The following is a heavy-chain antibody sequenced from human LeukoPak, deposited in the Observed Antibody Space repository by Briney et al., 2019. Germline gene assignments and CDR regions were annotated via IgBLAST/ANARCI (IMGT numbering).Heavy chain of an antibody. CDR3: ARRIEY. Sequence: GGSLRLSCAASGFTFSTYNMNWVRQAPGKGLEWISYITSSSATKYYADSVKGRFTISRDNARNPLYLQMNSLRDEDTAVYYCARRIEYWGQGTLVTVSS. J-gene: IGHJ4*02. CDR1: GFTFSTYN. CDR2: ITSSSATK. V-gene: IGHV3-48*02.